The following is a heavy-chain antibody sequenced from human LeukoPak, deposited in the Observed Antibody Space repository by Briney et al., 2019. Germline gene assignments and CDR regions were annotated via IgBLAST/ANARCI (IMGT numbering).Heavy chain of an antibody. CDR2: IIPILGIA. V-gene: IGHV1-69*04. CDR3: AVWRFGINYYYYGMDV. D-gene: IGHD3-10*01. Sequence: SVKVSCKASGGTFSSYAISWVRQAPGQGLEWMGRIIPILGIANYAQKFQGRVTITADKSTSTACMELSSLRSEDTAVYYCAVWRFGINYYYYGMDVWGQGTTVTVSS. CDR1: GGTFSSYA. J-gene: IGHJ6*02.